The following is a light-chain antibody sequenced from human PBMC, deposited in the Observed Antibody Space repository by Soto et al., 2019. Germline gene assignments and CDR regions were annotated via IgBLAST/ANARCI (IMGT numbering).Light chain of an antibody. J-gene: IGKJ2*01. V-gene: IGKV1-39*01. CDR1: QTISSY. Sequence: DLQMTQSPSSLSASVGDRVTITFRASQTISSYLKWYQQSPGKAPKLLIYAASSLQSGVPSRFSGSGSGTDFTLTISSLQPEDFATYYCQQSSNIPYTFGQGTKLEIK. CDR2: AAS. CDR3: QQSSNIPYT.